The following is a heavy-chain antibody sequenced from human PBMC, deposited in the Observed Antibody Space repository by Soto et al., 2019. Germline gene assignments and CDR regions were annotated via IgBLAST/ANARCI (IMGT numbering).Heavy chain of an antibody. D-gene: IGHD3-22*01. CDR3: ATSGEYYYDSSGYSFDY. V-gene: IGHV3-23*01. CDR1: GFTFSSYA. CDR2: ISGSGGST. J-gene: IGHJ4*02. Sequence: GGSLRLSCAASGFTFSSYAMSWVRQAPGKGLEWVSAISGSGGSTYYADSVKGRFTISRDNSKNTLYLQMNSLRAEDTAVYYCATSGEYYYDSSGYSFDYWGQGTLVTVSS.